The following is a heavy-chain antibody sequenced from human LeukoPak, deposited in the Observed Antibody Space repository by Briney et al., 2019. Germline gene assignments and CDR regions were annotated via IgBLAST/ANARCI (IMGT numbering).Heavy chain of an antibody. D-gene: IGHD6-19*01. CDR3: ARDTIAVAGTHMGY. CDR1: GYPFNNYD. CDR2: MNPHSGKT. J-gene: IGHJ4*02. V-gene: IGHV1-8*01. Sequence: ASVKVSCKASGYPFNNYDINWVRQATGQGLEWMGWMNPHSGKTGYAQNFQGRVTMTRDTSTSTAYMELRSLRSDDTAVYYCARDTIAVAGTHMGYWGQGTLVTVSS.